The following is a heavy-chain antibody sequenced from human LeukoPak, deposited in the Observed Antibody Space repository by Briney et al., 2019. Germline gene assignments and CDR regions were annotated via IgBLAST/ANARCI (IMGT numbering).Heavy chain of an antibody. CDR2: IYPGDSDT. D-gene: IGHD3-22*01. J-gene: IGHJ4*02. CDR3: ARRTYYYDSGAYRRYYFDY. Sequence: GESLKISCKGSGYSFTTYWIGWVRQMPGKGLEWMGIIYPGDSDTRYSPSFQGQVTISADKSISTAYLQWSSLKASDTAMYYCARRTYYYDSGAYRRYYFDYWGQGTLVTVSS. V-gene: IGHV5-51*01. CDR1: GYSFTTYW.